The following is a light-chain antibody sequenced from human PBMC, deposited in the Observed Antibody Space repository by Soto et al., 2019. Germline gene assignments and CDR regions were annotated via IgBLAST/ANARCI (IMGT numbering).Light chain of an antibody. CDR2: GVS. CDR1: QSVPSNF. Sequence: EIVLTQSPGTLSLSPGERATLSCRASQSVPSNFLAWYQQKPGQAPILVIYGVSRRATGIPDRFSGSGSGTAFTPTCRRWRPEDFEVYYCQQYDSPWTSGKGTRWKSN. V-gene: IGKV3-20*01. CDR3: QQYDSPWT. J-gene: IGKJ1*01.